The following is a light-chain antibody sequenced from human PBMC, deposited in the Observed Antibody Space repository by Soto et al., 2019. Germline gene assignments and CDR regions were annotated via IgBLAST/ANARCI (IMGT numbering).Light chain of an antibody. CDR2: DAS. Sequence: EIVLTQSPGTLSLSPGEGATLSCRASQSVSNNYLAWYQQKPGQAPRLLIYDASNRAAGIPARFSGSGSGTDFTLTISSLEPEDFAIYYCQQRQYWPPITFGQGTRLEVK. V-gene: IGKV3-11*01. CDR1: QSVSNNY. J-gene: IGKJ5*01. CDR3: QQRQYWPPIT.